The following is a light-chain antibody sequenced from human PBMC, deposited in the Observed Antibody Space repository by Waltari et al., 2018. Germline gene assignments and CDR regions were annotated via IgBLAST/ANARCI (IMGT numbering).Light chain of an antibody. J-gene: IGKJ4*01. Sequence: EIVLTQSPATLSLSPGEGAPLSCRASQSVSSYLAWYQQKPGQAPRLLIFDASNRATGIPARFSGSGSGTDFTLIISSLEPEDFAVYYCQQRSSWPGTFGGGTKVEIK. V-gene: IGKV3-11*01. CDR2: DAS. CDR1: QSVSSY. CDR3: QQRSSWPGT.